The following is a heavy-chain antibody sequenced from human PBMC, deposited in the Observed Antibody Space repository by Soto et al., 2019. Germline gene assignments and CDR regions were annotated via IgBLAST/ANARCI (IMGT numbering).Heavy chain of an antibody. CDR3: AWYYGMDV. Sequence: QVQLVESGGGVVQPGRSLRLSCAASGFTFSSYAMHWVRQAPGKGLEWVAVISYDGSNKYYADSVKGRFTISRDNSKNTLYLQMNSLGAEGTAVYYCAWYYGMDVWGQGTTVTVCS. CDR1: GFTFSSYA. J-gene: IGHJ6*02. V-gene: IGHV3-30-3*01. CDR2: ISYDGSNK.